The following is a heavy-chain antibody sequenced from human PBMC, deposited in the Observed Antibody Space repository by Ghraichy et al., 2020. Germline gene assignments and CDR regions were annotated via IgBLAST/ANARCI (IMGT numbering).Heavy chain of an antibody. D-gene: IGHD3-3*01. Sequence: SETLSLTCAVYGGSFSGYYWSWIRQPPGKGLVWIGEINHSGSTNYNPSLKSRVTISVDTSKNQFSLKLSSVTAADTAVYYCARGRVALRLLGDYYYYYGMDVWGQGTTVTVSS. CDR2: INHSGST. CDR1: GGSFSGYY. CDR3: ARGRVALRLLGDYYYYYGMDV. V-gene: IGHV4-34*01. J-gene: IGHJ6*02.